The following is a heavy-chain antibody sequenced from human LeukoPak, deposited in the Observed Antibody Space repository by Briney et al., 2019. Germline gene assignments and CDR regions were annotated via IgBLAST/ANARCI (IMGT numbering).Heavy chain of an antibody. D-gene: IGHD6-13*01. V-gene: IGHV1-2*02. CDR3: ARLRGIAAAGGWFNP. CDR2: INPNSGAT. Sequence: ASVKVSCKASGYTFTGYYMHWVRQAPGQGLEWMGWINPNSGATNYAQKFQGRVTMTRDTSISTAYMELSRLRSDDTAVYYCARLRGIAAAGGWFNPWGQGTLVTVSS. J-gene: IGHJ5*02. CDR1: GYTFTGYY.